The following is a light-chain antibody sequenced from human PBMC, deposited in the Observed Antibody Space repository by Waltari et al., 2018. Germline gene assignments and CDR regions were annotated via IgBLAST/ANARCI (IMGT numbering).Light chain of an antibody. V-gene: IGKV1-12*01. CDR2: AAS. Sequence: DLQMTQSPSSVSASVGDRVIITCRASQGISNWLAWYQQKPGKAPKRLIYAASFLQTGVPSRFSGSGAGTDFTLTISNLQPEDFATYFCQQGNSFPPTFGQGTKVEVK. J-gene: IGKJ1*01. CDR1: QGISNW. CDR3: QQGNSFPPT.